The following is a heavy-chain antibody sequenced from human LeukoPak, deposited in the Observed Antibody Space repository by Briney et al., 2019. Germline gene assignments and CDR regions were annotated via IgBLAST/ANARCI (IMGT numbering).Heavy chain of an antibody. Sequence: SETLSLTCTVSGGSISSVSYYWGWIRQPPGKGLEWIGSIYYRGSTYYNPSLKSRVTLSVDTSKNQFSLELSSVTAADTAVYYCARDDYSNSRTFDPWGQGTLVTVSS. D-gene: IGHD4-11*01. J-gene: IGHJ5*02. V-gene: IGHV4-39*07. CDR2: IYYRGST. CDR1: GGSISSVSYY. CDR3: ARDDYSNSRTFDP.